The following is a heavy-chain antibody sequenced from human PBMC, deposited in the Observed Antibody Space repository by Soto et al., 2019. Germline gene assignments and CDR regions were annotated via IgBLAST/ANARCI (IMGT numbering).Heavy chain of an antibody. V-gene: IGHV4-4*02. Sequence: SETLSLTCAVFGGSISNSNWWTWVRQPPGKGLDWIGEIFHSGSTNYNSSLMGRVTISVDKANNQFSLKLSSVTAADTAVYYCAHRPIVAAAIWGQGTLVTVSS. J-gene: IGHJ4*02. D-gene: IGHD1-26*01. CDR1: GGSISNSNW. CDR2: IFHSGST. CDR3: AHRPIVAAAI.